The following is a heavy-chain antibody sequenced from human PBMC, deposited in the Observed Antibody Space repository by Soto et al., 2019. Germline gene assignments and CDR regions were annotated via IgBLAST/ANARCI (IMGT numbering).Heavy chain of an antibody. V-gene: IGHV5-51*01. CDR3: ARESTGQFDY. D-gene: IGHD2-2*01. Sequence: GESLKISCKGSGYSFTNYWIGWVRQMPGKGLEWMGIIYPSNSNTRYSPSFQGQVTISADTSISTVYLQWDSLKASDTAIYHCARESTGQFDYWGQGTQVTVSS. CDR1: GYSFTNYW. CDR2: IYPSNSNT. J-gene: IGHJ4*02.